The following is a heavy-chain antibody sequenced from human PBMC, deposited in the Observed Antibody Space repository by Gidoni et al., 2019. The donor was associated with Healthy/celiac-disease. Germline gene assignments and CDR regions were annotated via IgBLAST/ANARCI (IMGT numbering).Heavy chain of an antibody. J-gene: IGHJ5*02. D-gene: IGHD2-2*01. CDR2: SSSSGNYI. CDR3: ERDVVPAAPFDP. Sequence: EVQLVESGGGLVKPGGSLRLTFTASGFIFSSYSMNWVRQAPGKGLEWVSSSSSSGNYIYYADSVKGRFTITRNNAKNSLYLQMNRRRAEYTAVYDCERDVVPAAPFDPWGQGTLVTVSS. V-gene: IGHV3-21*06. CDR1: GFIFSSYS.